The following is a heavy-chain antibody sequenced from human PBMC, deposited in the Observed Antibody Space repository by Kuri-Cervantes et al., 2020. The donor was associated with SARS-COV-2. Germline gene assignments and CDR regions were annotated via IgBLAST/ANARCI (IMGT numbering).Heavy chain of an antibody. CDR3: AWELLWPDAFDI. CDR2: ISYDGSNK. CDR1: GFTFSSYA. Sequence: GESLKISCAASGFTFSSYAMHWVRQAPGKGLEWVAVISYDGSNKYYADSVKGRFTISRDNSKNTLYLRMNSLRAEDTAVYYCAWELLWPDAFDIWGQGTMVTVSS. J-gene: IGHJ3*02. V-gene: IGHV3-30-3*01. D-gene: IGHD2-15*01.